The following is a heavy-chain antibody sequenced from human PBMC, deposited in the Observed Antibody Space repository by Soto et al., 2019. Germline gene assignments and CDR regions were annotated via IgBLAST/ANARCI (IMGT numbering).Heavy chain of an antibody. CDR2: ISGSGGST. D-gene: IGHD6-6*01. CDR1: GFTFSSYA. Sequence: GGSLRLSCAASGFTFSSYAMSCVRQAPGKGLEWVSAISGSGGSTYYADSVKGRFTISRDNSKNTLYLQMNSLRAEDTAVYYCAKDLEAARGAYWGQGTLVTVSS. CDR3: AKDLEAARGAY. V-gene: IGHV3-23*01. J-gene: IGHJ4*02.